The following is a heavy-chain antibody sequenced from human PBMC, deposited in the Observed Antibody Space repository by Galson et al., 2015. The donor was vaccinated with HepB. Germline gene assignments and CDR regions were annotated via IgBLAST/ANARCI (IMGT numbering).Heavy chain of an antibody. CDR2: INHSGST. J-gene: IGHJ4*02. Sequence: LSLTCAVYGGSFSGYYWSWIRQPPGKGLEWIGEINHSGSTNYNPSLKSRVTISVDTSKNQFSLKLSSVTAADTAVYYCARSLLPGIAAAVSYYFDYWGQGTLVTVSS. CDR3: ARSLLPGIAAAVSYYFDY. CDR1: GGSFSGYY. V-gene: IGHV4-34*01. D-gene: IGHD6-13*01.